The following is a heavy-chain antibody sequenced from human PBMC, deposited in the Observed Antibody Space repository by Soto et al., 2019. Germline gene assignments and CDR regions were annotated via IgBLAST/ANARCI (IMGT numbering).Heavy chain of an antibody. J-gene: IGHJ5*02. D-gene: IGHD3-10*01. CDR1: GGSISSYY. CDR2: IYYSGST. V-gene: IGHV4-59*08. Sequence: SETLSLTCTVSGGSISSYYWSWIRQPPGKGLEWIGYIYYSGSTNYNPSLKSRVTISVDTSKNQFSLKLSSVTAADTAVYYCASTPLWFGDLRQVFDPWGQGTLVTAPQ. CDR3: ASTPLWFGDLRQVFDP.